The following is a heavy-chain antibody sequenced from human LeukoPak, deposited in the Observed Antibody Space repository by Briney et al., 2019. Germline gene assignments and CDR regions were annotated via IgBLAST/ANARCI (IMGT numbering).Heavy chain of an antibody. CDR3: ARPQSSGWYYFDY. CDR2: VYPGDSDT. V-gene: IGHV5-51*01. D-gene: IGHD6-19*01. J-gene: IGHJ4*02. Sequence: GESLKISCKGSGYSFTSYWIGWVRQVPGKGLEWMGIVYPGDSDTRYSSSFQGQVTISADKSISTAYLQWSSLKASDTAMYYCARPQSSGWYYFDYWGQGTLVTVSS. CDR1: GYSFTSYW.